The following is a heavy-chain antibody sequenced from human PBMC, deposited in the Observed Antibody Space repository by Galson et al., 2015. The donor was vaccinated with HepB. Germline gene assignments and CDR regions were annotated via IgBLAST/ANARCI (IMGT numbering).Heavy chain of an antibody. CDR3: VTDRLRTTSPVPIV. CDR2: ITRSGDAK. D-gene: IGHD1-1*01. Sequence: SLRLSCAVSGFTFSDYAMTWVRQAPGKDLEWVSLITRSGDAKYYTDSAKGRFTVSRDNSNNTLFLDMYSLRAEDTAIYYCVTDRLRTTSPVPIVWGQRTLVSVSS. V-gene: IGHV3-23*01. CDR1: GFTFSDYA. J-gene: IGHJ4*02.